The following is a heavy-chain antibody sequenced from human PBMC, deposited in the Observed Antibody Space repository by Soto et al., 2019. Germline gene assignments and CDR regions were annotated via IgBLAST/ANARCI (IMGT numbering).Heavy chain of an antibody. CDR2: ISAYNGNT. V-gene: IGHV1-18*01. J-gene: IGHJ4*02. CDR3: ARGGQWDFLSDF. Sequence: ASVKVSCKASGYSFTRYYINWVRQAPGQGLEWMGWISAYNGNTHYEEKLQGRVTLTTDTSTSTAYMELRSLRSDDTAVYFCARGGQWDFLSDFWGQGTLVTVSS. CDR1: GYSFTRYY. D-gene: IGHD1-26*01.